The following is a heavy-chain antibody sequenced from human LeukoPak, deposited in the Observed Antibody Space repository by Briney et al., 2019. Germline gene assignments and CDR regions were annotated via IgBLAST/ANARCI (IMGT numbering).Heavy chain of an antibody. J-gene: IGHJ4*02. CDR3: ARLHYDSSGYYYEEGYYFDY. CDR2: IYYSGST. D-gene: IGHD3-22*01. CDR1: GGSISSSSYY. V-gene: IGHV4-39*07. Sequence: SETLSLTCTVSGGSISSSSYYWGWIRQPPGKGLEWIGSIYYSGSTNYNPSLKSRVTISVDTSKNQFSLKLSSVTAADTAVYYCARLHYDSSGYYYEEGYYFDYWGQGTLVTVSS.